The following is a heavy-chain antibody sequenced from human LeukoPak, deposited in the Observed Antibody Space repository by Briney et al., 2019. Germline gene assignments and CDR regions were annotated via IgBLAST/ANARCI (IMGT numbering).Heavy chain of an antibody. CDR2: IYYSGST. D-gene: IGHD3-10*01. Sequence: PSETLSLTCTVSGGSISSYYWSWIRQPPGKGLEWIGYIYYSGSTNYNPSLKSRVTISVDTSKNQFSLKLSSVTAADTAVYYCARRGGPGVDAFDTWGQGTMVTVSS. J-gene: IGHJ3*02. V-gene: IGHV4-59*01. CDR3: ARRGGPGVDAFDT. CDR1: GGSISSYY.